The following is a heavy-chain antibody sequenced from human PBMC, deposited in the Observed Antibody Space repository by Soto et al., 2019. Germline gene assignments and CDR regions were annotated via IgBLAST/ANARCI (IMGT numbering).Heavy chain of an antibody. D-gene: IGHD3-3*01. Sequence: SETLSLTCTVSGGSISSYYWSWIRQPPGKGLEWIGYIYYSGSTNYNPSLKSRVTISVDTSKNQFSLKLSSVTAADTAVYYCARGLEALGQFGVVPLTFDPWGQGTLVTVSS. V-gene: IGHV4-59*01. CDR1: GGSISSYY. CDR3: ARGLEALGQFGVVPLTFDP. CDR2: IYYSGST. J-gene: IGHJ5*02.